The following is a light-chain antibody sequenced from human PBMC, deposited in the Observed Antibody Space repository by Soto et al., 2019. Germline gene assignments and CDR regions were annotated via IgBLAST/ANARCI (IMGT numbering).Light chain of an antibody. Sequence: QSPLTQPRSVSGSPGQSGTISCTGTSSDVGGNNYVSWYQQHPGRAPKFMIYDVSKRPSGVPDRCSGAKSGNSASLTSSGFQAEDEADYYCGSYAGSYTHVFGTGSKLTVL. CDR2: DVS. J-gene: IGLJ1*01. CDR1: SSDVGGNNY. V-gene: IGLV2-11*01. CDR3: GSYAGSYTHV.